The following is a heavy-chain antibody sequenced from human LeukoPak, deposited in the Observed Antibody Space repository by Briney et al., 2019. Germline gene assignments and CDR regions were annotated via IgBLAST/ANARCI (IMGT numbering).Heavy chain of an antibody. J-gene: IGHJ4*02. Sequence: SETLSLTCAVSGYSISSGYYWGWIRQPPGKGLEWIGSIYQSGSTYYNPSLKSRVTISVDTSKNQFSLKLSSVTAADTAVYYCARQVDDFWSGYYYFDYWGQGTLVTVSS. CDR2: IYQSGST. CDR3: ARQVDDFWSGYYYFDY. D-gene: IGHD3-3*01. V-gene: IGHV4-38-2*01. CDR1: GYSISSGYY.